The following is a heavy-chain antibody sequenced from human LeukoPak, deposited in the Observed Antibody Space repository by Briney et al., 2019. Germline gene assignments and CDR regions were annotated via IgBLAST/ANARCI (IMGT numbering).Heavy chain of an antibody. D-gene: IGHD6-13*01. J-gene: IGHJ3*02. V-gene: IGHV3-73*01. CDR1: GFTFSGSA. Sequence: PGGSLRLSCAASGFTFSGSAMHWVRQASGKGLEWVGRIRSKANSYATAYAASVKGRFTISRDDSKNTAYLQMNSLKTEDTAVYCCTRYSRGALIAAAGIDAFDIWGQGAMVTVSS. CDR3: TRYSRGALIAAAGIDAFDI. CDR2: IRSKANSYAT.